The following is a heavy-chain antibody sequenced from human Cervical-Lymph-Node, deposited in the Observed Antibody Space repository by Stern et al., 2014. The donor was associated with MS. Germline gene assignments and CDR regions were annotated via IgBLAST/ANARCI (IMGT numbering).Heavy chain of an antibody. CDR3: AKVYGSGPFDY. Sequence: EVQLVESGGTLVQPGESLRLSCAASGFTFSSYAMSWVRQAPGKGLEWVSVISGSDGSTFYADSVKGRFTISRDNSKNTLFLQMNSLRAEDTAVYYCAKVYGSGPFDYWGQGTLVTVSS. V-gene: IGHV3-23*04. CDR2: ISGSDGST. J-gene: IGHJ4*02. CDR1: GFTFSSYA. D-gene: IGHD6-19*01.